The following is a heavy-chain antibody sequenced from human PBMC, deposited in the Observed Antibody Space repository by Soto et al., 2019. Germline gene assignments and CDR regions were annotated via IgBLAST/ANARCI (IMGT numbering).Heavy chain of an antibody. Sequence: QVQLVQSGAEVKKPGASVKVSCKASGYTFTSYGISWVRQAPGQGLEWMGWISAYNGNTNYAQKLQGRVTMTTDTXTXTRYMELRSLRSDDTAVYYCARDTLWFGELFRYFDYWGQGTLVPVSS. CDR2: ISAYNGNT. D-gene: IGHD3-10*01. CDR1: GYTFTSYG. V-gene: IGHV1-18*01. J-gene: IGHJ4*02. CDR3: ARDTLWFGELFRYFDY.